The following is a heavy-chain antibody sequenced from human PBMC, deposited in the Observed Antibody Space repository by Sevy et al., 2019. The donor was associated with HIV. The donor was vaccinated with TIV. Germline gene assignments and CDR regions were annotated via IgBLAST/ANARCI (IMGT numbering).Heavy chain of an antibody. CDR3: ASDEYSGSYGAFDI. CDR1: GFTFSSYG. D-gene: IGHD1-26*01. CDR2: IWYDGSNK. J-gene: IGHJ3*02. Sequence: GGSLRLSCAASGFTFSSYGMHWVRQAPGKGLEWVAVIWYDGSNKYYADSVKGRFTSSRDNSKNTLYLQMNSLRAEDTAVYYCASDEYSGSYGAFDIWGQGTMVTVSS. V-gene: IGHV3-33*01.